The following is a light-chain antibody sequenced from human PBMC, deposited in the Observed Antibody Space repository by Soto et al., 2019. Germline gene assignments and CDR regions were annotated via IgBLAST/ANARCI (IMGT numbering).Light chain of an antibody. CDR2: QVS. CDR3: QQYNNWPRT. J-gene: IGKJ5*01. CDR1: QSLVFRDGNTY. V-gene: IGKV2-30*01. Sequence: DIVMTQSPVSLPVTLGQPASISCRSSQSLVFRDGNTYLNWFQQRPGQSPRRLIYQVSNRDSGVPDRFSGSGSGTDFTLKISSVEAEDVAVYYCQQYNNWPRTFGQGTRLEIK.